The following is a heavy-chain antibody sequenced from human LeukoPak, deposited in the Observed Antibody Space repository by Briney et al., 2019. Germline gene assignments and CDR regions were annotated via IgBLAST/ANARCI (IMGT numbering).Heavy chain of an antibody. D-gene: IGHD6-6*01. CDR3: AREGAYSSSSPYFDY. V-gene: IGHV3-21*01. Sequence: GGXXRLSCAASGFTFSSYSMNWVRQAPGKGLEWVSSISSSSSYIYYADSVKGRFTISRDNAKNSLYLQMNSLRAEDTAVYYCAREGAYSSSSPYFDYWGQGTLVTVSS. CDR1: GFTFSSYS. J-gene: IGHJ4*02. CDR2: ISSSSSYI.